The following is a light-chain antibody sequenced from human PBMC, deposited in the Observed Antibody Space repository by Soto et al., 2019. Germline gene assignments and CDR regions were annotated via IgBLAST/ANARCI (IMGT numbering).Light chain of an antibody. CDR3: QVWDSTSDVV. J-gene: IGLJ2*01. Sequence: SYELTQPPSLSVAPGQTARIPCGGNNIGSFSVHWYQQMPGQAPVLVVYDDTDRPSGIPERFSGSNSGNTASLTISRVEAGDEADYYCQVWDSTSDVVFGGGTKLTVL. CDR2: DDT. CDR1: NIGSFS. V-gene: IGLV3-21*02.